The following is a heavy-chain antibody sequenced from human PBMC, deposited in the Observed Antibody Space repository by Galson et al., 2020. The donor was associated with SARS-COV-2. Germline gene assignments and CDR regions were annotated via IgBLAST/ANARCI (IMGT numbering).Heavy chain of an antibody. D-gene: IGHD3-10*01. CDR3: AREGILATPDAFDI. J-gene: IGHJ3*02. CDR2: ISYDGSNK. Sequence: SCAASGFTFSSYAMHWVRQAPGKGLEWVAVISYDGSNKYYADSVKGRFTISRDNSKNTLYLQMNSLRAEDTAVYYCAREGILATPDAFDIWGQGTMVTVSS. V-gene: IGHV3-30*01. CDR1: GFTFSSYA.